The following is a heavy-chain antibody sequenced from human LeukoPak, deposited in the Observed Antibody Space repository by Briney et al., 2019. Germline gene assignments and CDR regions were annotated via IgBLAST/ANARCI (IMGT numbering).Heavy chain of an antibody. V-gene: IGHV1-8*03. CDR3: AREYCTSTTCCFDY. D-gene: IGHD2-2*01. CDR2: MNPNSGNT. J-gene: IGHJ4*02. Sequence: ASVKVSCKASGYTFTSYDINWVRQTTGQGLEWMGRMNPNSGNTGYAQKFQGRVTITRNTSISTAYMELSSLRSEDTAVYYCAREYCTSTTCCFDYWGQGTLVTVSS. CDR1: GYTFTSYD.